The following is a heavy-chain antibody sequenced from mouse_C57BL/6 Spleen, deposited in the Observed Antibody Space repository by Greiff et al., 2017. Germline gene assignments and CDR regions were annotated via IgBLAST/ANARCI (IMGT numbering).Heavy chain of an antibody. V-gene: IGHV1-52*01. J-gene: IGHJ4*01. Sequence: QVQLQQPGAELVRPGSSVKLSCKASGYTFTSYWMHWVKQRPIQGLEWIGNIDPSDSETHYTQKFKDKATLTVDKSSSTAYMQLSSLTSEDSAVYYCAREGGSYDGAMDYWGQGTSVTVSS. CDR1: GYTFTSYW. CDR2: IDPSDSET. D-gene: IGHD2-3*01. CDR3: AREGGSYDGAMDY.